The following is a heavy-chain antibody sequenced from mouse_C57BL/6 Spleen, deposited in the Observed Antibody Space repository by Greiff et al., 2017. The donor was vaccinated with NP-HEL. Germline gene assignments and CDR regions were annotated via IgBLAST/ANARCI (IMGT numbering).Heavy chain of an antibody. D-gene: IGHD1-1*01. CDR2: FYPGRGSI. CDR1: GYTFTEYT. V-gene: IGHV1-62-2*01. Sequence: VQLQQSGAELVKPGASVKLSCKASGYTFTEYTIHWVKQRSGQGLEWIGWFYPGRGSIKYDEKFKDKATLTADKSSSTVYMELSRMTSEDSAVYFCARHHYYGSSYVDYAMDYWGQGTSVTVSS. CDR3: ARHHYYGSSYVDYAMDY. J-gene: IGHJ4*01.